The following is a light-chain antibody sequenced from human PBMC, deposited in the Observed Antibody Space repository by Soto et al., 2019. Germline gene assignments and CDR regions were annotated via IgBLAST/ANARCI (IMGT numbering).Light chain of an antibody. CDR2: DVS. CDR1: SSDVGAYDY. J-gene: IGLJ2*01. Sequence: QSALTQPRSVSESPGQSVTISCTGTSSDVGAYDYVSWYQQHPGKVPKLMIYDVSKRPSGVPDRFSGSKSGKTAFLTISGLQAEDEADYYCFSFAGSYVVFGGGTKVTVL. V-gene: IGLV2-11*01. CDR3: FSFAGSYVV.